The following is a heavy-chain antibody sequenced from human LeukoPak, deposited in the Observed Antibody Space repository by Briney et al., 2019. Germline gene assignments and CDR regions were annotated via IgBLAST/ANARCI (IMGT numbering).Heavy chain of an antibody. V-gene: IGHV1-2*02. D-gene: IGHD5-12*01. CDR1: GYTFTGYY. J-gene: IGHJ4*02. CDR2: INPNSGGT. CDR3: AIIVATIGPFDY. Sequence: ADSVKVSCKASGYTFTGYYMHWVRQAPGQGLEWMGWINPNSGGTNYAQKFQGRVTMTRDTSISTAYMELSRLRSDDTAVYYYAIIVATIGPFDYWGQGTPVTVSS.